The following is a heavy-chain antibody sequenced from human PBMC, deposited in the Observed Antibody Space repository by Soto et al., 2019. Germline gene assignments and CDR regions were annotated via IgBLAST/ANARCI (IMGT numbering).Heavy chain of an antibody. D-gene: IGHD2-15*01. J-gene: IGHJ4*02. CDR2: ISYDGSNK. CDR1: GFTFSSYG. Sequence: QVQLVESGGGVVQPGRSLRLSCAASGFTFSSYGMHWVRQAPGKGLEWVAVISYDGSNKYYADSVKGRFTISRDNSKNTLYLQMNSLRAEDTAVYYCANDDLRVAQPGPYDYWGQGTLVTVSS. CDR3: ANDDLRVAQPGPYDY. V-gene: IGHV3-30*18.